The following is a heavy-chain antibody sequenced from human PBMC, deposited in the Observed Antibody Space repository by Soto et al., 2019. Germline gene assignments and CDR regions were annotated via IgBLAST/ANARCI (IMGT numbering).Heavy chain of an antibody. J-gene: IGHJ4*02. CDR2: MNPNSGNT. CDR3: ARSVEWLASFDY. CDR1: GYTFTSYD. Sequence: QVQLVQSGAEVKKPGASVKVSCKASGYTFTSYDINWVRQATGQGLEWMGWMNPNSGNTGNAQKFQGRITMTRNTSISPAYMELSSLRSEDTAVYYCARSVEWLASFDYWGQGTLVTVSS. V-gene: IGHV1-8*01. D-gene: IGHD6-19*01.